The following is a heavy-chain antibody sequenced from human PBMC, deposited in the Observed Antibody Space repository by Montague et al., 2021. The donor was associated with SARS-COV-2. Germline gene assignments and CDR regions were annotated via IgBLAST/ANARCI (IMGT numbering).Heavy chain of an antibody. CDR2: VYYTGGT. CDR1: GGSINSFY. Sequence: SETLSLTCSISGGSINSFYWNWIRQSPGKGLEWIGYVYYTGGTNYNPSLKSRATISVDTSKNQFSLTVGSVTAADTAVYYCARAGGGSSYNYYGLDAWGQGTTVTVSS. D-gene: IGHD2-15*01. CDR3: ARAGGGSSYNYYGLDA. J-gene: IGHJ6*02. V-gene: IGHV4-59*01.